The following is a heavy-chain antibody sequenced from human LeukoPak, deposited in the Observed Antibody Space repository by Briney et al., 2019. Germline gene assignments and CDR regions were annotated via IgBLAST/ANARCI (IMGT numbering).Heavy chain of an antibody. J-gene: IGHJ4*02. CDR1: GYTFTRYA. CDR3: ARGSATGMEDY. CDR2: INTNTGNP. V-gene: IGHV7-4-1*02. Sequence: GASVKVSCKASGYTFTRYAMNWVRQAPGQGLEWMGWINTNTGNPTYAQGFTGRSVFSLDTSVSTAYLQISSLKAEDNAVYYCARGSATGMEDYWGQGTLVTVSS. D-gene: IGHD6-13*01.